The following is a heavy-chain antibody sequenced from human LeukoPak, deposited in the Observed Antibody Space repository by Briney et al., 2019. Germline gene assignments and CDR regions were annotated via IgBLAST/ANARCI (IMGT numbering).Heavy chain of an antibody. CDR1: GYTFRSYG. Sequence: PGGSLRLSCAASGYTFRSYGMHWVRQAPGKGLEWVSGISGSGGSTYYADSVKGRFTISRDNSKNTLYLQVNSLRAEDTAVYYCAKDRIAVAGSSDFDYWGQGTLVTVSS. J-gene: IGHJ4*02. V-gene: IGHV3-23*01. CDR3: AKDRIAVAGSSDFDY. D-gene: IGHD6-19*01. CDR2: ISGSGGST.